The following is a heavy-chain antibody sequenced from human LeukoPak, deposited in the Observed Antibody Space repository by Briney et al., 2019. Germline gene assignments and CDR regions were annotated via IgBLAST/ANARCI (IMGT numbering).Heavy chain of an antibody. CDR1: GGSISSSSYY. CDR3: ARHRGFGDPSKYFDP. V-gene: IGHV4-39*01. Sequence: PSEAQSLTCTVSGGSISSSSYYWGWIRQPPGKGLEWIGSIYYSGSTYYNPSLKSRVTISVDTSKNQFSLKLSSVTAADTAVYYCARHRGFGDPSKYFDPWGQGTLVTVSS. CDR2: IYYSGST. J-gene: IGHJ5*02. D-gene: IGHD3-10*01.